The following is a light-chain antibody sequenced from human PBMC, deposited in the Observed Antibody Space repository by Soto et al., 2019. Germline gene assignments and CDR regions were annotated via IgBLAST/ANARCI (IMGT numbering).Light chain of an antibody. V-gene: IGLV2-14*01. CDR1: SSDFDGDSS. Sequence: QSALTQPASVSGSPGQSITISCTKTSSDFDGDSSVSWYQHHPGKAPKLMIYEVNNRPSGVSNRFSGSKSGNTASLTISGLQAEDEADYYCEAWDDSLIGVLFGGGTKLTVL. J-gene: IGLJ2*01. CDR3: EAWDDSLIGVL. CDR2: EVN.